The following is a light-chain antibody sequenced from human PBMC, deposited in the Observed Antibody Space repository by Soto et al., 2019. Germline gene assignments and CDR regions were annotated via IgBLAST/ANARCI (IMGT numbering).Light chain of an antibody. CDR3: QQYGSPHT. CDR1: QSISSSY. J-gene: IGKJ5*01. Sequence: TYAPPSISCSQSNSATLSLSASQSISSSYFAWYQQKPGQAPRFLIYGGSNRATGIPDRVSGSGSGTDFTLTISRLATEDFAVYYCQQYGSPHTFGQGTRLEIK. CDR2: GGS. V-gene: IGKV3-20*01.